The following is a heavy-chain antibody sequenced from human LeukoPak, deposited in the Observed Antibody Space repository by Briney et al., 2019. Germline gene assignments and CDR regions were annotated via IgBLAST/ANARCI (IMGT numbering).Heavy chain of an antibody. V-gene: IGHV3-74*01. CDR1: GFTFSRSW. CDR3: ARASARPGYSSSWHPIDY. J-gene: IGHJ4*02. Sequence: GGSLRLSCAASGFTFSRSWMHWVRQAPGKGLVWVSRINDDGSTTSYADSVKGRFTISRDNAKNTLYLQMNSLRAEDTAVYYCARASARPGYSSSWHPIDYWGQGTLVTVSS. CDR2: INDDGSTT. D-gene: IGHD6-13*01.